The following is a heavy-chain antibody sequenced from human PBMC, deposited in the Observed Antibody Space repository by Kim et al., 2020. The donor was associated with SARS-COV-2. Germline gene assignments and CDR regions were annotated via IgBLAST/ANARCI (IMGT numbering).Heavy chain of an antibody. CDR3: ARGWAGVVPSPILGIGPHYDYYAMDV. CDR2: INKMGAT. V-gene: IGHV4-34*01. CDR1: VGSLSGYH. D-gene: IGHD7-27*01. Sequence: SETLSLTCAVYVGSLSGYHWTWVRQPPGKGLEWIGEINKMGATNKNPSPRSGLAIWKETSKNQFSLKLNFVTAADTSVYFCARGWAGVVPSPILGIGPHYDYYAMDVWGRGTTVTVSS. J-gene: IGHJ6*02.